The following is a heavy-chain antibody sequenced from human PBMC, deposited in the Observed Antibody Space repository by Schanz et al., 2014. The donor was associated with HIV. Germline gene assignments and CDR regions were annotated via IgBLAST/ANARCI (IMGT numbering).Heavy chain of an antibody. Sequence: QLQLQESGPGLVKPSETLSLTCTVSGGSISSSSYYWGWIRQPPGKGLEWIGSIYYSGRTYYNPPLKSRVPISVDTPKNQFSLKLIFMTAADTAVYYCASVCSGDTCFDYWGQGTLVTVSS. V-gene: IGHV4-39*01. CDR3: ASVCSGDTCFDY. D-gene: IGHD2-15*01. CDR2: IYYSGRT. J-gene: IGHJ4*02. CDR1: GGSISSSSYY.